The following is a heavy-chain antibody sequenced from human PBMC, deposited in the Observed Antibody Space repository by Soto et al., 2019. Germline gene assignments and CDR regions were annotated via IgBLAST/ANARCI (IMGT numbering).Heavy chain of an antibody. CDR3: ARVVTIFGVATMDV. D-gene: IGHD3-3*01. J-gene: IGHJ6*02. CDR1: GYTFTSYA. Sequence: ASVKVSCKASGYTFTSYAMHWVRQAPGQRLEWMGWINAGNGNTKYSQKFQGRVTITRDTSASTAYMELSSLRSEDTAVYYCARVVTIFGVATMDVWGQGNTVTVSS. V-gene: IGHV1-3*01. CDR2: INAGNGNT.